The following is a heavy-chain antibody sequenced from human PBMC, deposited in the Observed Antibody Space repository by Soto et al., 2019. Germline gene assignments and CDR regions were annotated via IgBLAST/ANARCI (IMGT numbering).Heavy chain of an antibody. Sequence: ASVKVSCKASGGTFSSYTISWVRQAPGQGLEWMGRIIPILGIANYAQKFQGRVTITADKSTSTAYMELSSLRSEDTAVYYCAREREVVVVPAAVRGAFDIWGQGTMVTVSS. CDR2: IIPILGIA. D-gene: IGHD2-2*01. CDR3: AREREVVVVPAAVRGAFDI. J-gene: IGHJ3*02. V-gene: IGHV1-69*04. CDR1: GGTFSSYT.